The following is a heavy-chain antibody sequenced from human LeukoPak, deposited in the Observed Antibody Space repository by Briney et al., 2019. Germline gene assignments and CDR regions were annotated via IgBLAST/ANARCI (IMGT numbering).Heavy chain of an antibody. V-gene: IGHV3-30*01. CDR1: GFTFSSYA. CDR3: ARDSEWLRLGEPLNFDY. J-gene: IGHJ4*02. Sequence: PGGSLRLSCAASGFTFSSYAMHWVRQAPGKGLEWVAVKSYDGSNKYYADSVKGRFTISRDNSKNTLYLQMNSLRAEDTAVYYCARDSEWLRLGEPLNFDYWGQGTLVTVSS. D-gene: IGHD5-12*01. CDR2: KSYDGSNK.